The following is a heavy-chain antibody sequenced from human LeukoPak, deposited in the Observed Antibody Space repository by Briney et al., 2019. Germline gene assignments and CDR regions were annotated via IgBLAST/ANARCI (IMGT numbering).Heavy chain of an antibody. CDR1: GFTFSTYS. CDR2: ISISTSYI. Sequence: GGSLRLSCAASGFTFSTYSMNWVRQAPGKGLEWVSSISISTSYIYYADSVKGRFTISRDNAKNSLYLQMNSLRAEDTAVYYCARSYYYYDSSGYYYDYWGQGTLVTVSS. J-gene: IGHJ4*02. V-gene: IGHV3-21*01. CDR3: ARSYYYYDSSGYYYDY. D-gene: IGHD3-22*01.